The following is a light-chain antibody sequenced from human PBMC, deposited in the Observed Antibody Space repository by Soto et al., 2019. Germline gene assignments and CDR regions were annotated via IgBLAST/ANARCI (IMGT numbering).Light chain of an antibody. CDR2: KAY. CDR1: QSITTW. Sequence: DIQMTQSPSTLSESVGDRVTITCRASQSITTWLAWYQQKPGKAPNLLIYKAYNLESGVPSRLSGSGSGTEFTLTISGLQRDDFATYYCQQYETYYTFGQGTKLEIK. J-gene: IGKJ2*01. CDR3: QQYETYYT. V-gene: IGKV1-5*03.